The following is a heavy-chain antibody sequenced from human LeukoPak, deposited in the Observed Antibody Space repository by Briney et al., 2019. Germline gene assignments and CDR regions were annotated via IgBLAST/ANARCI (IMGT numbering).Heavy chain of an antibody. J-gene: IGHJ4*02. V-gene: IGHV1-69*04. CDR3: ARDSPDSSSPDY. Sequence: ASVKVSCKASGGTFSSYAISWVRQAPGQGLEWMGRIIPILGIANYAQKFQGRVTITADKSTSTAYMELSSLRSEDTAVYYCARDSPDSSSPDYWGQGTLVTVSS. CDR2: IIPILGIA. CDR1: GGTFSSYA. D-gene: IGHD6-13*01.